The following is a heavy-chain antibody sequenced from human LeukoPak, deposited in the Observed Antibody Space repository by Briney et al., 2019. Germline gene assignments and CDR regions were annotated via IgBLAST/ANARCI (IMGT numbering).Heavy chain of an antibody. CDR3: ARPNYVWRTYRGAIDV. D-gene: IGHD3-16*01. J-gene: IGHJ6*02. V-gene: IGHV3-53*04. Sequence: GGSLRLSCAASGFTVTSNYMSWVRQAPGKGLEWVSVIYSDASTYCADSVKGRFTISRHNSKNTLYLQMNSLRTEDTALYYCARPNYVWRTYRGAIDVWGQGTTVTVSS. CDR2: IYSDAST. CDR1: GFTVTSNY.